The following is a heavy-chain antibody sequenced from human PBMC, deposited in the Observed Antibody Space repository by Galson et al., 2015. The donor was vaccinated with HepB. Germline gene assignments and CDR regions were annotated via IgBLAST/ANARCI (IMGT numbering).Heavy chain of an antibody. CDR1: GFTFSSYA. D-gene: IGHD1-26*01. CDR3: ARVGWELRPLDY. Sequence: SLRLSCAASGFTFSSYAMSWVRQAPGKGLEWVSAISGSASSTYYGDSVKGRFTISRDNSKNRLYLQMNSLRAGDTAVDYCARVGWELRPLDYWGQGTLVTVSS. J-gene: IGHJ4*02. V-gene: IGHV3-23*01. CDR2: ISGSASST.